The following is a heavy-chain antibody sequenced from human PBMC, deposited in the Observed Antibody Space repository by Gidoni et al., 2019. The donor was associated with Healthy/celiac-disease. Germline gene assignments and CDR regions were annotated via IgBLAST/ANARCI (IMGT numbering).Heavy chain of an antibody. J-gene: IGHJ4*02. CDR2: IYRGGST. CDR1: GFTVSSNY. V-gene: IGHV3-66*02. D-gene: IGHD6-13*01. Sequence: EVQLVESGGGLVQPGGSLRLSCAASGFTVSSNYMSWVRQAPGKGLGWVSVIYRGGSTYYEDSVKGRFTISREKSKNTLYLQMNSLRGEDTAVYYCAREIAAAGTTHFDYWGQGTLGTVSS. CDR3: AREIAAAGTTHFDY.